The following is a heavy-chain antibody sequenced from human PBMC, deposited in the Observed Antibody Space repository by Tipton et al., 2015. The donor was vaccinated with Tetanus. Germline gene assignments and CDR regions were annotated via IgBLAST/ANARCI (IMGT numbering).Heavy chain of an antibody. V-gene: IGHV3-30*03. CDR1: GFTFSNSG. CDR3: IYTISWSAFDY. Sequence: QLVQSGGGVVQPGRSLRLSCAASGFTFSNSGMHWVRQAPGKGLEWVAIISYDGNYQSYAESVKGRFTISRDNSKSTLFLQMNGLRAGDTAFYCCIYTISWSAFDYWGQVSLVTVSS. J-gene: IGHJ4*02. CDR2: ISYDGNYQ. D-gene: IGHD6-13*01.